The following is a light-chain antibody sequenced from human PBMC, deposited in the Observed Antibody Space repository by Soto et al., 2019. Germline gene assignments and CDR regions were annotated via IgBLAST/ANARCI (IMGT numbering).Light chain of an antibody. J-gene: IGLJ2*01. V-gene: IGLV2-14*01. CDR2: EVT. Sequence: QSVLTQPASVSGSPGQSITISCTGTSSDIGTYDYVSWYQHHPSKATKLMIYEVTNRPSGVSDRFSGSKSGKTASLTISGLQAEDEADYYCSSYTTATTPVVFGEGTKLTVL. CDR1: SSDIGTYDY. CDR3: SSYTTATTPVV.